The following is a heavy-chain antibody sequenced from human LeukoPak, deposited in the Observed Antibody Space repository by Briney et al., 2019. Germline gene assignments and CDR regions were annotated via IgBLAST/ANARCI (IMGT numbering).Heavy chain of an antibody. CDR3: ASRIFRLGMDV. CDR1: GFTFSGYY. V-gene: IGHV3-11*01. CDR2: ISSSGSDI. Sequence: GGSLRLSCAASGFTFSGYYMTWIRQAPGKGLEWLSYISSSGSDIYYADSVKGRFTISRDNAKNSLYLQMNSLRAEDTAVYYCASRIFRLGMDVWGQGTTVTVSS. J-gene: IGHJ6*02.